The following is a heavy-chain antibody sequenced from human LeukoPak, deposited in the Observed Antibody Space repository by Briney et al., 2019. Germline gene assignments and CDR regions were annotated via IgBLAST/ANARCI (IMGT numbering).Heavy chain of an antibody. CDR1: GFTVSSNY. CDR2: ISSSSSYI. J-gene: IGHJ4*02. D-gene: IGHD6-13*01. V-gene: IGHV3-21*01. CDR3: ARADGSFTTPFDY. Sequence: GGSLRLSCAASGFTVSSNYMSWVRQAPGKGLQWVSSISSSSSYIYYADSVKGRFTISRDNAKNSLYLQMNSLRAEDTAVYYCARADGSFTTPFDYWGQGTLVTVSS.